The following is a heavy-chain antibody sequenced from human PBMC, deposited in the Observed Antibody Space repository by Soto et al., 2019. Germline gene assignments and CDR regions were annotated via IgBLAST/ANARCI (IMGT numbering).Heavy chain of an antibody. CDR1: GFTFSSYG. Sequence: PGGSLRLSCAASGFTFSSYGMHWVRQAPGKGLEWVAVISYDGSNKYYADPVKGRFTISRDNSKNTLYLQMNSLRAEDTAVYYSAKDHGDSSSSNRIYYYYGMDVWGQGTTVTVSS. J-gene: IGHJ6*02. CDR3: AKDHGDSSSSNRIYYYYGMDV. CDR2: ISYDGSNK. V-gene: IGHV3-30*18. D-gene: IGHD6-6*01.